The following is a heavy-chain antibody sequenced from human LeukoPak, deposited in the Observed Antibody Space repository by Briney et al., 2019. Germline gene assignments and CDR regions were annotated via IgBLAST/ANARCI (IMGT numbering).Heavy chain of an antibody. CDR2: INPGGGST. D-gene: IGHD3-22*01. CDR1: GYTFTSYY. Sequence: ASVKVSCKASGYTFTSYYMHWVRQAPGQGLEWMGIINPGGGSTSYAQKCQGRVTRTRDTSTSTVYMELSSLRSEDTAVYYCARDRGVDYYDSSGYYYYYYMDVWGKGTTVTVSS. CDR3: ARDRGVDYYDSSGYYYYYYMDV. V-gene: IGHV1-46*01. J-gene: IGHJ6*03.